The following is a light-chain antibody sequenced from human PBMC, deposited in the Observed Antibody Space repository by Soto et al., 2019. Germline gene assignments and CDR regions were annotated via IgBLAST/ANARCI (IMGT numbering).Light chain of an antibody. J-gene: IGKJ4*02. CDR3: QRGSTWPQ. CDR1: QSVRSN. V-gene: IGKV3-11*01. Sequence: EIVMTQSPATLSVSAGERATLSCRARQSVRSNLAWYQQKPGQAPRLLIYDASRRATGIPARFSGGGSGTDFTLIISNLEPEDFALYYCQRGSTWPQFGGGTKVDIK. CDR2: DAS.